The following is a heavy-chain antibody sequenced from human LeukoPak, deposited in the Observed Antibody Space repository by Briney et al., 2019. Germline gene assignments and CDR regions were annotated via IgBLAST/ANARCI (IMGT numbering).Heavy chain of an antibody. V-gene: IGHV4-38-2*02. D-gene: IGHD6-19*01. CDR3: ARKGIAVAGPFDY. J-gene: IGHJ4*02. Sequence: SETLSLTCTVSGYSISSSYYWGWIRQPPGKGLEWIGSVYHSGSTYYNPSLKSRVTISIDMAKNQFSLKLSSVTAADTAVYYCARKGIAVAGPFDYWGQGTLVTVSS. CDR2: VYHSGST. CDR1: GYSISSSYY.